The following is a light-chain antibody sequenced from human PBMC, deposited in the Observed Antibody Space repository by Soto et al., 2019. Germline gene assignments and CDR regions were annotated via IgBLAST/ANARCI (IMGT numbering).Light chain of an antibody. CDR3: QQYSSYST. Sequence: DIQMTQSPSTLSASVGDRVTITCRASQSISSWLAWYQQKPGKAPKLLIYKASSLERGVPSRVSGSGSGTEFTLTIRSLQPDDFATYYCQQYSSYSTFGQGTKVEIE. V-gene: IGKV1-5*03. CDR1: QSISSW. CDR2: KAS. J-gene: IGKJ1*01.